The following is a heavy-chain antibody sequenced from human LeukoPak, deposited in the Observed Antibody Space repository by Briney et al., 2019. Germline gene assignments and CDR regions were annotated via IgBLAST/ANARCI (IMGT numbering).Heavy chain of an antibody. V-gene: IGHV3-21*01. J-gene: IGHJ4*02. CDR2: ISSSSSYI. D-gene: IGHD3-10*01. CDR3: ARVGYGSGSYYSDY. Sequence: TGGSLRLSCAASGFTFSSYSMNWVRQAPGKGLEWVSSISSSSSYIYYADSVKGRFTISRDNAKNSLYLQMNSLRAEDTAVYYCARVGYGSGSYYSDYWGQGTLVTVSS. CDR1: GFTFSSYS.